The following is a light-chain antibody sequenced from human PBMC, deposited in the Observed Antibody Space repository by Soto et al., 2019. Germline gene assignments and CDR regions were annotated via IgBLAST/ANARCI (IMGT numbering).Light chain of an antibody. CDR3: QQRSNWPPVT. V-gene: IGKV3-11*01. CDR1: QSVGYH. J-gene: IGKJ4*01. Sequence: EIVLTQSPATLSLSPGERATLSCRASQSVGYHLAWYQQKPGQAPRLLIYDASNRATGIPARFSGSGSGTDLTLAISSLEPEDFAVYYCQQRSNWPPVTFGGGTKVGIK. CDR2: DAS.